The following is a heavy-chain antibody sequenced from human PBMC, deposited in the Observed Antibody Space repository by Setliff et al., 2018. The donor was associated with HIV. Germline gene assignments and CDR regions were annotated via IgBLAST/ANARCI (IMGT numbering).Heavy chain of an antibody. V-gene: IGHV4-34*01. Sequence: SETLSLTCAVYGGSFSAYYWSWIRQTPGKGLEWIGEINHSGGTNYNPSPKSRVTMSVDTSTNQFSLKLSSVTAADTAVFYCARGGYSYGFGRHRAYFQYWGQGTQVTVSS. J-gene: IGHJ1*01. CDR3: ARGGYSYGFGRHRAYFQY. D-gene: IGHD5-18*01. CDR2: INHSGGT. CDR1: GGSFSAYY.